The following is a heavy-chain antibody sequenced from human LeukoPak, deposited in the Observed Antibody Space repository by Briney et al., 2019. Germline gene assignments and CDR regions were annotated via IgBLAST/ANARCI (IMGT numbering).Heavy chain of an antibody. D-gene: IGHD3-10*01. CDR3: ARDISRGGYFDY. CDR1: GGSISSGDYY. J-gene: IGHJ4*02. Sequence: SQTLSLTCTVSGGSISSGDYYWSWIRQPPGKGLEWIGSIYHSGSTYYNPSLKSRVTISVDTSKNQFSLKLSSVTAADTAVYYCARDISRGGYFDYWGQGTLVTVSS. V-gene: IGHV4-30-4*01. CDR2: IYHSGST.